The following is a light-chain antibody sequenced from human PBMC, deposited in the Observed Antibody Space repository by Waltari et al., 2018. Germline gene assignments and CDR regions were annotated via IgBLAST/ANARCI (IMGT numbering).Light chain of an antibody. V-gene: IGKV2-30*01. CDR1: QSLVYRDGDTY. Sequence: EVVMTQSPLSLPVTPGQPASISCRSSQSLVYRDGDTYLNWFHQRPGQSPRRLIYKVSNRDSGVPDRFDGSGSGTDFTLKISRLEAEDVGVYYCMQGTHWPPYTFGQGTKLEIK. CDR3: MQGTHWPPYT. J-gene: IGKJ2*01. CDR2: KVS.